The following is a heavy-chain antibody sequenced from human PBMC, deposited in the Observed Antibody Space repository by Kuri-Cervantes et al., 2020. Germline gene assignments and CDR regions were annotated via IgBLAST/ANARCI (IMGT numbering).Heavy chain of an antibody. CDR3: AKDWGDYCGGDCYQFDY. J-gene: IGHJ4*02. D-gene: IGHD2-21*01. Sequence: ASVKVSCKASGYTFTGYYMHWVRQAPGQGLEWMGWINPNSGGTNYAQKFQGWVTMTRDTSISTAYMELSRLRSDDTAVYYCAKDWGDYCGGDCYQFDYWGQGTLVTVSS. CDR1: GYTFTGYY. V-gene: IGHV1-2*04. CDR2: INPNSGGT.